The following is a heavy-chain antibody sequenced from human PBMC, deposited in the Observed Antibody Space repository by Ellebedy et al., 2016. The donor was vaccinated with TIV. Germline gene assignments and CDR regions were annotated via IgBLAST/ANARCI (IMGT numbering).Heavy chain of an antibody. CDR3: VTWGQSYVR. V-gene: IGHV3-7*03. D-gene: IGHD3-10*02. CDR2: INPDGSAE. Sequence: GESLKISCAASGFIISGDWMSWVRQAPGKGLEWVAHINPDGSAEYYVDSVKGRLTISRDNAKRSLFLQMHSLRVDDTAVYYCVTWGQSYVRWGQGSLVTISS. CDR1: GFIISGDW. J-gene: IGHJ4*02.